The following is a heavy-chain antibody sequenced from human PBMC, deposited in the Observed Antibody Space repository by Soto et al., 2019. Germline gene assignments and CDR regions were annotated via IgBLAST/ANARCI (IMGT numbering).Heavy chain of an antibody. D-gene: IGHD3-22*01. CDR3: ALISTYYYDSSGPQIDY. CDR2: ISAYNGNT. J-gene: IGHJ4*02. CDR1: GYTFTSYG. V-gene: IGHV1-18*04. Sequence: VSCKASGYTFTSYGISWVRQAPGQGLEWMGWISAYNGNTNYAQKLQGRVTMTTDTSTSTAYMELRSLRSDDTAVYYCALISTYYYDSSGPQIDYWGQGTLVTVSS.